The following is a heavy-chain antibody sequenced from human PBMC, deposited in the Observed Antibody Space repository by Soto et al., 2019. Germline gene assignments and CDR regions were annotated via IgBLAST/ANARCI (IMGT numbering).Heavy chain of an antibody. J-gene: IGHJ1*01. Sequence: EVQLLESGGGLVQPGGSLRLSCAASGFTFSSYAMSWVRQAPGKGLEWVSAISGSGGSTYYADSVKGRFTISRDNSKNTLYLQMNSLRVEDTAVYYCAKDSDFWSGTEYFQHWGQGTLVTVSS. D-gene: IGHD3-3*01. CDR2: ISGSGGST. CDR3: AKDSDFWSGTEYFQH. CDR1: GFTFSSYA. V-gene: IGHV3-23*01.